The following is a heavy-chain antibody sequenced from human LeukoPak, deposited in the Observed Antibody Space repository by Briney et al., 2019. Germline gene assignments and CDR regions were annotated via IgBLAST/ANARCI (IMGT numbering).Heavy chain of an antibody. D-gene: IGHD2-2*01. Sequence: SETLSLTCTVSGGSISSYYWSWIRQPAGKGLEWIRRIYTSGSTNYNPSLKSRVTMSVDTSKNQFSLKLSSVTAADTAVYYCARDWGLGYCSSTSCPREAFDIWGQGTMVTVSS. CDR1: GGSISSYY. CDR3: ARDWGLGYCSSTSCPREAFDI. J-gene: IGHJ3*02. V-gene: IGHV4-4*07. CDR2: IYTSGST.